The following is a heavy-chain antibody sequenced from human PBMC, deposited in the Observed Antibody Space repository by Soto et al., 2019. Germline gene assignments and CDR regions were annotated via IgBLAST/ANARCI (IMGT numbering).Heavy chain of an antibody. Sequence: GASVKVSCKASGGTFSSYAISWVRQAPGQGLEWMGGIIPIFGTANYAQKFQGRVTIIADESTSTSYMELSSLRSEDTAVYYCARASGSSGWYSGYDYWGQGTLVTVSS. D-gene: IGHD6-19*01. J-gene: IGHJ4*02. CDR3: ARASGSSGWYSGYDY. CDR2: IIPIFGTA. CDR1: GGTFSSYA. V-gene: IGHV1-69*13.